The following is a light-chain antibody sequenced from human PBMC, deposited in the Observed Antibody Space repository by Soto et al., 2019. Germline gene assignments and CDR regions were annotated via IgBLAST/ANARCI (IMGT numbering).Light chain of an antibody. CDR3: SLYTSSSTFYV. J-gene: IGLJ1*01. Sequence: QSALTQPPSVSGSPGQSVTIPCTGTSSDVGSYNRVSWYQQPPGTAPKLMIYEVSNRPSGVPDRFSGSKSGNTASLTISGLQAEDEADYYCSLYTSSSTFYVFGTGTKVTVL. V-gene: IGLV2-18*01. CDR1: SSDVGSYNR. CDR2: EVS.